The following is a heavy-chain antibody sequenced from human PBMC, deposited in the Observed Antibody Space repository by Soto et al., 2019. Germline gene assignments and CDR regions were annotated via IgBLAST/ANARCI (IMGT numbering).Heavy chain of an antibody. CDR2: IYYSGST. V-gene: IGHV4-30-4*01. D-gene: IGHD3-10*01. CDR1: GGSISSGDYY. J-gene: IGHJ4*02. CDR3: ARWWFGEFFDY. Sequence: QVQLQESGPGLVKPSQTLSLTCTVSGGSISSGDYYWSWIRQPPGKGLEWIGSIYYSGSTYYNPSLKSRVTLSVDTSKDQFSLKLSSVTAADTAVYYCARWWFGEFFDYWGQGTLVTVSS.